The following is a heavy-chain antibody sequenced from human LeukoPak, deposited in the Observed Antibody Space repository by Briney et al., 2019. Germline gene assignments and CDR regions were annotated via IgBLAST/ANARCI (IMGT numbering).Heavy chain of an antibody. Sequence: SETLSLTCAVYGGSFSGYYWSWIRQPPGKGLEWIGEINHSGSTNYNPSLKGRVTISVDTSKNQFSLKLSSVTAADTAVYYCARRSSGYNYWGQGTLVTVSS. D-gene: IGHD3-22*01. J-gene: IGHJ4*02. V-gene: IGHV4-34*01. CDR2: INHSGST. CDR3: ARRSSGYNY. CDR1: GGSFSGYY.